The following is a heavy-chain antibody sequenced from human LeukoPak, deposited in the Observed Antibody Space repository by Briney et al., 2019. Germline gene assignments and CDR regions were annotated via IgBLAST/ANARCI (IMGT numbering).Heavy chain of an antibody. J-gene: IGHJ3*02. D-gene: IGHD3-22*01. CDR2: TYYRSKWYN. CDR3: ARVAVRKPYYYDSSGYPSDAFDI. V-gene: IGHV6-1*01. CDR1: GDSVSSNSAA. Sequence: SQTLSLTCAISGDSVSSNSAAWNWIRQSPSRGLEWLGRTYYRSKWYNDYAVSVKSRITINQDTSKNQFSLQLNSVTPEDTAVYYCARVAVRKPYYYDSSGYPSDAFDIWGQGTMVTVSS.